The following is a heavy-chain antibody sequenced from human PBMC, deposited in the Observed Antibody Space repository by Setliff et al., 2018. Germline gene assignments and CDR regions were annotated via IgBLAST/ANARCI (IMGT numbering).Heavy chain of an antibody. Sequence: GSLRLSCAASGFTFSTYAMNWLRQAPGKGLEWVSYISSRSDIIYYADSVKGRFTISRDNAKNSLYLRLNSLRAEDTAVYYCASNPRKGRSGGYFYDDPYYYYMDVWGKGTTVTVSS. CDR2: ISSRSDII. CDR3: ASNPRKGRSGGYFYDDPYYYYMDV. D-gene: IGHD1-26*01. CDR1: GFTFSTYA. J-gene: IGHJ6*03. V-gene: IGHV3-48*01.